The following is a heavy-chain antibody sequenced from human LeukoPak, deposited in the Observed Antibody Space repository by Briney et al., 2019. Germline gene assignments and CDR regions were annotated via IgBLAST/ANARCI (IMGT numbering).Heavy chain of an antibody. V-gene: IGHV1-69*13. J-gene: IGHJ6*03. Sequence: SVKVSCKASGGTFSSYAISWVRQAPGQGLEWMGGIIPIFGTANYAQKFQGRVTITADESTSTAYMELSSLRSEDTAVYYCARERADIVVVPAAESYYYYYYMDVWGKGTTVTISS. CDR2: IIPIFGTA. CDR3: ARERADIVVVPAAESYYYYYYMDV. D-gene: IGHD2-2*01. CDR1: GGTFSSYA.